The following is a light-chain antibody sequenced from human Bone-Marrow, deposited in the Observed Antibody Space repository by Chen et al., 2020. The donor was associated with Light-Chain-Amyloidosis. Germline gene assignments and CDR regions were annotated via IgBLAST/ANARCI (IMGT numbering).Light chain of an antibody. CDR2: DAS. CDR1: QSVSSY. Sequence: EIVLTQSPATLSLSPGERATLSYRASQSVSSYLAWYQQKPGQAPRLLIYDASNRATGIPARFSGSGYGTDFTLTISSLEPEEFAVYYCQQRSNWPPFTFGGGTKVEIK. V-gene: IGKV3-11*01. J-gene: IGKJ4*01. CDR3: QQRSNWPPFT.